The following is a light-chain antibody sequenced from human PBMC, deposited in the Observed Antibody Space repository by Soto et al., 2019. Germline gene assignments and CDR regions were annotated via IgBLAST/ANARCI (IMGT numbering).Light chain of an antibody. CDR3: AAWDDSLNGRV. CDR2: EVS. V-gene: IGLV2-8*01. J-gene: IGLJ2*01. CDR1: SSDVGGYNY. Sequence: QSALTQPPSASGSPGQSVTISCTGTSSDVGGYNYVSWYQHHPGKAPKLMIYEVSKRPSGVPDRFSGSKSGNTASLTISGLQSEDEADYYCAAWDDSLNGRVFGGGTKLTVL.